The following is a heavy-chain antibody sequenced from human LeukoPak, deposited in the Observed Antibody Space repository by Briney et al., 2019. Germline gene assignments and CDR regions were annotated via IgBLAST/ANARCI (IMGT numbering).Heavy chain of an antibody. CDR2: IKQDGSER. V-gene: IGHV3-7*01. Sequence: GGSRRLSCAASGFTFGGFSMSWVRQSPTKGLEWVANIKQDGSERYYVDSVKGRFTISRDNAKNSLSLQMNNLRVEDTAVYYCARAGSHWHYVYWGQGTVVTVSS. CDR1: GFTFGGFS. J-gene: IGHJ4*02. D-gene: IGHD3-10*01. CDR3: ARAGSHWHYVY.